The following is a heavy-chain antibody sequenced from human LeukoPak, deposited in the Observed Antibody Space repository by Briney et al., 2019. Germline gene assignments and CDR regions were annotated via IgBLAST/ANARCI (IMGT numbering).Heavy chain of an antibody. CDR1: GFTFSSYS. J-gene: IGHJ4*02. CDR2: ISSSSTTI. Sequence: GGSLRLSCVASGFTFSSYSMNWVRQAPGKGQEWVSYISSSSTTIYYADSVKGRFTISRDNAKNSLYLQMNSLRAEDTAVYYCARDGADFFGYWGQGALVTISS. V-gene: IGHV3-48*01. CDR3: ARDGADFFGY.